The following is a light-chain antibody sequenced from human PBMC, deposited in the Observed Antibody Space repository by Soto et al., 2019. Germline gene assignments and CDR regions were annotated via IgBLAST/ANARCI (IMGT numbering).Light chain of an antibody. J-gene: IGKJ1*01. CDR1: QSLLHSNGYNY. Sequence: DIVVTQSPLTLPVTPGETASISCRSSQSLLHSNGYNYWDWYLQKPGQSPQLLIYLGYNRAAGVPDRVSDSGSGTDFTLKISRVEAEDVGVYDCVQALQSPPWTFGQGTKVEIK. V-gene: IGKV2-28*01. CDR3: VQALQSPPWT. CDR2: LGY.